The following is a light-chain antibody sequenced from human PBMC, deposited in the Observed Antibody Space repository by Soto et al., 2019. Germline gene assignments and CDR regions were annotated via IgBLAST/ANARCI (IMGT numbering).Light chain of an antibody. CDR2: DAS. CDR3: QQFSSYPLT. CDR1: QTVRNNY. J-gene: IGKJ4*01. Sequence: EYVLTQSPGTLSLSPGERATLSCRASQTVRNNYLAWYQQKPGQAPRLLIYDASSRATGIPDKFSGGGSGTDFTFTISKPGPEEFAAELWQQFSSYPLTFGGGTKVEIK. V-gene: IGKV3-20*01.